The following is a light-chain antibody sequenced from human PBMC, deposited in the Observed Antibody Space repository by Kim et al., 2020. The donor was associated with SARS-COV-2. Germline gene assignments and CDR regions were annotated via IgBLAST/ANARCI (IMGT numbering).Light chain of an antibody. CDR3: QQYNNMIT. Sequence: VSPGERTTLYCRASQSVSSDLAWYQHKPGQAPRLLIYDTSTRATGIPARFSGSGSGTEFTLTISSLQSEDFAVYYCQQYNNMITFGQGTRLEIK. CDR1: QSVSSD. CDR2: DTS. V-gene: IGKV3-15*01. J-gene: IGKJ5*01.